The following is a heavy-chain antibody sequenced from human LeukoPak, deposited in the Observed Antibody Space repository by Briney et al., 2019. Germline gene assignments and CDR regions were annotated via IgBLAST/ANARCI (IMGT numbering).Heavy chain of an antibody. V-gene: IGHV3-66*01. J-gene: IGHJ4*02. CDR1: GFTVRSSY. Sequence: GGSLRLSCAASGFTVRSSYMTWVRQAPGKGLEWVSVIYSSGNTYYADSVKGRFAISRENSKNTVYLQMNSLRAEDTAMYYCARVDTSMVLFYFDYWGQGTLVTVSS. D-gene: IGHD5-18*01. CDR2: IYSSGNT. CDR3: ARVDTSMVLFYFDY.